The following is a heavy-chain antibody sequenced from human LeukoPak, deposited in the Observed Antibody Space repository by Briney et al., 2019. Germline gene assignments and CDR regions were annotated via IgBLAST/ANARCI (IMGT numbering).Heavy chain of an antibody. Sequence: GGSLRLSCAASGFTFSTFDMSWVRQAPGKGLQWVSTISGAGGTTLFADSVRGRFSISRDNSNNKVFLQMNSLRVEDTAVYYCAKASDFDSSGFPIDVFDFWGQGLLVSVAS. J-gene: IGHJ4*02. CDR2: ISGAGGTT. D-gene: IGHD3-22*01. V-gene: IGHV3-23*01. CDR3: AKASDFDSSGFPIDVFDF. CDR1: GFTFSTFD.